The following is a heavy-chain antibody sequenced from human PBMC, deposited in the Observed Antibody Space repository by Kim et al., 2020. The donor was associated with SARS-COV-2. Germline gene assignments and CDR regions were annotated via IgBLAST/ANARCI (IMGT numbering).Heavy chain of an antibody. CDR1: GFTFSSSA. CDR3: ANARGD. CDR2: IASGGYCT. Sequence: GGSLRLSCAASGFTFSSSAMSWVRQAPGKGLEWVSAIASGGYCTYYADSVKGRFTISRDNSKNTLYLQMSSLRAEDTAIYYCANARGDWGQGTLVTVSS. V-gene: IGHV3-23*01. J-gene: IGHJ4*02.